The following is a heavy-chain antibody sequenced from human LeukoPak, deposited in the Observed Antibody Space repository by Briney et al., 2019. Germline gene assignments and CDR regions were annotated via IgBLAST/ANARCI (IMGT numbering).Heavy chain of an antibody. CDR1: GFTFSSYE. CDR2: ISSSGSTI. CDR3: ASILDYGDYRYC. V-gene: IGHV3-48*03. D-gene: IGHD4-17*01. Sequence: PGGSLRLSCAASGFTFSSYEMNWVLQAPGKGLEWVSYISSSGSTIYYADSVKGRFTITRDNAKNSLSLQMNSLRAEDTAVYYCASILDYGDYRYCWGQGTLVTGSS. J-gene: IGHJ4*02.